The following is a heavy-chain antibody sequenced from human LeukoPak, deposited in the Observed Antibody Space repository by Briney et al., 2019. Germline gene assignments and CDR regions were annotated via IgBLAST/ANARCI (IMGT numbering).Heavy chain of an antibody. CDR2: ISAYNGNT. V-gene: IGHV1-18*01. Sequence: ASVKVSCKASGYTFTSYGISWVRQAPGQGLEWMGWISAYNGNTNYAQKLQGRVTMTTDTSTSTAYMELRSLRSDDTAVYYCARGAKSRSSTSCYGGCWFDPWGQGTLVTVSS. D-gene: IGHD2-2*01. CDR3: ARGAKSRSSTSCYGGCWFDP. J-gene: IGHJ5*02. CDR1: GYTFTSYG.